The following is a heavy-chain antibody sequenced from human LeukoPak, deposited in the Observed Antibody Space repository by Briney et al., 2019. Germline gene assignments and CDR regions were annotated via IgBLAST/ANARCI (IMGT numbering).Heavy chain of an antibody. CDR1: GYIFTSYG. Sequence: ASVKVSCKASGYIFTSYGVTWVRQAPGQGLEWMGWISAYNGNTNYAQKLQGRVTVTTDISTSTAYMELRGLRSGDTAVYYCARGIVTAYYYDSSGYYPNDYWGQGTLVTVSS. V-gene: IGHV1-18*01. D-gene: IGHD3-22*01. CDR3: ARGIVTAYYYDSSGYYPNDY. CDR2: ISAYNGNT. J-gene: IGHJ4*02.